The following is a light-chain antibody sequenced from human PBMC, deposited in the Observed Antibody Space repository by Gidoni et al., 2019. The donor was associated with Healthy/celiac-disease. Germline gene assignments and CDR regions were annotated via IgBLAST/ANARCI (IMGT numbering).Light chain of an antibody. V-gene: IGKV1-39*01. CDR3: QQSYSTGFT. CDR1: QSISSY. J-gene: IGKJ3*01. Sequence: DIQLTQSPSPLSASVGDRVTITCRASQSISSYLNWYQQKPGKASKLLIYAASSLQSGVPSRFSGSGSGTDCTLTISSLQPEDFATYYCQQSYSTGFTFGPGTKVDIK. CDR2: AAS.